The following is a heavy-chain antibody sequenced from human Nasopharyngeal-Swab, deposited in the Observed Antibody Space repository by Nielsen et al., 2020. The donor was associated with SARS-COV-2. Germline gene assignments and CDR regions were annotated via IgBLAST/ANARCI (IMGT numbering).Heavy chain of an antibody. D-gene: IGHD1-26*01. CDR1: GFTFSTFW. V-gene: IGHV3-7*03. CDR2: IKEDGSQK. Sequence: GESLKISCAVSGFTFSTFWMTWVRQAPGKGLEWVANIKEDGSQKYYLDSVKGRFTISRDNAKNSLYLQMNSLRAEDTAIYLCARAVAGATDYWGQGTLVTVSS. CDR3: ARAVAGATDY. J-gene: IGHJ4*02.